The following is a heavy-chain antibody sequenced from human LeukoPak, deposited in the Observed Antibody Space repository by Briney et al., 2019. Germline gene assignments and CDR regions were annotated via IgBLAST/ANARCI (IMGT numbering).Heavy chain of an antibody. CDR2: ILEDGRYQ. J-gene: IGHJ4*02. V-gene: IGHV3-30*04. CDR3: AKGHGYSYGFDY. Sequence: GGSLRLSCAASGFTFSNYMMHWVRQAPGKGLDWVAVILEDGRYQYYADSVKGRFTISRDNSKNTLYLQMNSLRAEDTAVYYCAKGHGYSYGFDYWGQGTLVTVSS. D-gene: IGHD5-18*01. CDR1: GFTFSNYM.